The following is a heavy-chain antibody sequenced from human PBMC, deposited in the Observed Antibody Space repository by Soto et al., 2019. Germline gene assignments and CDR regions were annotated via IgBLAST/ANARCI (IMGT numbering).Heavy chain of an antibody. CDR1: GGTFSSYA. CDR3: ARAYYYDSSGSKLPLDYYYYGMDV. J-gene: IGHJ6*02. CDR2: IIPIFGTA. D-gene: IGHD3-22*01. Sequence: SVKVSCKASGGTFSSYAISWVRQAPGQGLEWMGGIIPIFGTANYAQKFQGRVTITADESTSTAYMELSSLRSEDTAVYYCARAYYYDSSGSKLPLDYYYYGMDVWGQGATVTVSS. V-gene: IGHV1-69*13.